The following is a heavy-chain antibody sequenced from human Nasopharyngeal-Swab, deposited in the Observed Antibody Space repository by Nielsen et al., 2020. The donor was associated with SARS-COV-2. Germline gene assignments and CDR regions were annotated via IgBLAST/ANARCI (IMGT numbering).Heavy chain of an antibody. D-gene: IGHD3-9*01. CDR2: IYYGGST. V-gene: IGHV4-61*01. CDR3: AREFYDILTGDAFDI. CDR1: GGSVRSGTYY. Sequence: SETLSLTCTVSGGSVRSGTYYWSWIRQPPGKGLEWIGYIYYGGSTNYNPSLKSRVTISVDTSEKQFSLNLSSVTAADTAVYYCAREFYDILTGDAFDIWGQGTMVTVSS. J-gene: IGHJ3*02.